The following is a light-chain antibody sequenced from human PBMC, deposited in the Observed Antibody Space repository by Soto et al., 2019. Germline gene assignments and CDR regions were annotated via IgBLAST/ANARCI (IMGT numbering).Light chain of an antibody. Sequence: DIQMTESPSTLSASVGDRVTITCRASQSVSSWLAWYQQKPGKAPKLLIYDVSTLGSGVPSRFSGSGSGTDFTLTINKLEPEDFAVYYCQQYSGSPRTFGQGTKVDIK. CDR2: DVS. V-gene: IGKV1-5*01. CDR3: QQYSGSPRT. CDR1: QSVSSW. J-gene: IGKJ1*01.